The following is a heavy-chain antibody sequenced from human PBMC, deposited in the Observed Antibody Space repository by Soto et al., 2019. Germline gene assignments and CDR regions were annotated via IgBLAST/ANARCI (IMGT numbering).Heavy chain of an antibody. J-gene: IGHJ4*02. Sequence: EVQLLGSGGGLVQPGGSLRLSCTVSGVTFSNYAMNWVRQAPGKGLEWVSSLSGSGGTTYYADSVKGRFIISRDNSKNTLYLLMNSLRAEDTALYYCAKQRADYGSGADTFYFDSWGQGALVTVSS. D-gene: IGHD3-10*01. CDR2: LSGSGGTT. CDR3: AKQRADYGSGADTFYFDS. V-gene: IGHV3-23*01. CDR1: GVTFSNYA.